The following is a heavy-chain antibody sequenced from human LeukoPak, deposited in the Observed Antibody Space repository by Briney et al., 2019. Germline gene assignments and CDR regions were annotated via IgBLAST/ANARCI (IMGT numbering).Heavy chain of an antibody. V-gene: IGHV3-11*01. CDR1: GFTFSDYY. J-gene: IGHJ4*02. D-gene: IGHD5/OR15-5a*01. CDR2: IGTSASTK. CDR3: ARDPQAGCLDY. Sequence: GGSLRLSCAASGFTFSDYYMSWFRQAPGKGLEWVSYIGTSASTKYYADSVKGRFTISRDNAKNSLYLQMNSLRAEDTAVYYCARDPQAGCLDYWGQGTLVTVSS.